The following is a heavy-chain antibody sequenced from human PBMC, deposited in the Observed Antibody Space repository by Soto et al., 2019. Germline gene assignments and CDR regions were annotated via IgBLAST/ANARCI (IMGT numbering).Heavy chain of an antibody. CDR3: TRYLTVLVIATTYYYYGMDV. J-gene: IGHJ6*02. Sequence: ASVKVSCKASGYTFTSYGISWVRQAPGQGLEWMGWISAYNGNTNYAQKIQGRVTMTTDTSTSTAYMELRSLRSDDTAVYYCTRYLTVLVIATTYYYYGMDVWGQVTTVTVSS. V-gene: IGHV1-18*01. CDR1: GYTFTSYG. D-gene: IGHD2-21*01. CDR2: ISAYNGNT.